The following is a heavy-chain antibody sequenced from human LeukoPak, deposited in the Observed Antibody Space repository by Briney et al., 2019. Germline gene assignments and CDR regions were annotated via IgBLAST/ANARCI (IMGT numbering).Heavy chain of an antibody. Sequence: SETLSLTCTVSGGSISSGGYYWSWIRQHPGKGLEWIGYIYYSGSTYYNPSLKSRVTISVDTSKNQFSLKLSSVTAADTAVYYCARVVYCGGDCYSEFDYWGRGTLVTVSS. V-gene: IGHV4-31*03. CDR1: GGSISSGGYY. CDR3: ARVVYCGGDCYSEFDY. D-gene: IGHD2-21*02. J-gene: IGHJ4*02. CDR2: IYYSGST.